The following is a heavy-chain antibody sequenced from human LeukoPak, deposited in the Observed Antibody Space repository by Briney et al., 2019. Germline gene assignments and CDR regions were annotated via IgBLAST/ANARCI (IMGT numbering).Heavy chain of an antibody. V-gene: IGHV3-30*18. CDR2: ISFDGSNK. D-gene: IGHD3-10*01. J-gene: IGHJ2*01. CDR3: AKDLGSRPRYWYFDL. Sequence: GGSLRPSCAASGFTFSNSGMHWVRQAPGKGLEWVAVISFDGSNKNFADSVKGRFTVSRDNSKNTLYLQMNSLRAEDSAVYYCAKDLGSRPRYWYFDLWGRGTLVTVSS. CDR1: GFTFSNSG.